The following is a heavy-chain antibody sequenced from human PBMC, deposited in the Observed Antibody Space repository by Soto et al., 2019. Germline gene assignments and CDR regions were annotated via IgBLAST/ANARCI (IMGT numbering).Heavy chain of an antibody. D-gene: IGHD3-22*01. CDR1: GGSISSSNW. CDR3: AREDYDSSGYYQVIFDY. V-gene: IGHV4-4*02. CDR2: IYHSGST. Sequence: PSETLSLTCAVSGGSISSSNWWSWVRQPPGKGLEWTGEIYHSGSTNYNPSLKSRVTISVDKSRNQFSLKLSSVTAADTAVYYCAREDYDSSGYYQVIFDYWGQGTLVTVSS. J-gene: IGHJ4*02.